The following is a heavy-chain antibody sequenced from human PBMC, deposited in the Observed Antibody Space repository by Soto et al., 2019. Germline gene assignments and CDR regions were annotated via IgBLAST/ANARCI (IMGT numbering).Heavy chain of an antibody. CDR3: ARVSYYDSSGYYPLDY. J-gene: IGHJ4*02. CDR2: INSDGSST. V-gene: IGHV3-74*01. Sequence: GGSLRLSCTASGFTFGDYAMSWVRQAPGKGLEWVSRINSDGSSTSYADSVKGRFTISRDNAKNTLYLQMNSLRAEDTAVYYCARVSYYDSSGYYPLDYWGQGTLVTVSS. D-gene: IGHD3-22*01. CDR1: GFTFGDYA.